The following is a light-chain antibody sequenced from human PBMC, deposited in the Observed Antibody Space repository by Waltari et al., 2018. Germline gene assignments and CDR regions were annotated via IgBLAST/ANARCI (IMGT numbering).Light chain of an antibody. CDR2: GNT. J-gene: IGLJ2*01. CDR1: TSNIGAGSD. V-gene: IGLV1-40*01. Sequence: QSVLTQPPSVSGAPGQRVTISCSGTTSNIGAGSDVHWYQQVPGTAPKFLIYGNTTRPSGVPDRFAGSKSGTAASLAITGLQAEEEAHYYCQSYDNSLSAVVFGGGTQLTVL. CDR3: QSYDNSLSAVV.